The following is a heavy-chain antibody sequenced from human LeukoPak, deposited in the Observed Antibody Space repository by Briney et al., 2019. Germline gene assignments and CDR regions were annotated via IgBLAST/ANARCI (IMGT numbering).Heavy chain of an antibody. CDR1: GYRFTSYW. D-gene: IGHD3-10*01. CDR3: ARPDGSGTYAFDL. J-gene: IGHJ3*01. V-gene: IGHV5-51*01. CDR2: IFPRDSDT. Sequence: GESLKISCKGSGYRFTSYWIGWVRQMPGKGLEGMGFIFPRDSDTTYSPSFQGQVTISADKSINTAYLQWRSLKASDTAMYYCARPDGSGTYAFDLWGQGTMVTVS.